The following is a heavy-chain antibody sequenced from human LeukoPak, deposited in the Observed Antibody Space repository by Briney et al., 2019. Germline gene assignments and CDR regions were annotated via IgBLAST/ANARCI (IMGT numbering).Heavy chain of an antibody. CDR1: GGSISSSSYY. Sequence: SETLSLTCTVSGGSISSSSYYWGWIRQPPGKGLEWIGSIYYSGSTYYNPSLKSRVTISVDTSKNQFSLKLSSVTAADTAVYYCAREKSYCSGGSCYPHFDYWGQGTLVTVSS. CDR3: AREKSYCSGGSCYPHFDY. V-gene: IGHV4-39*02. CDR2: IYYSGST. J-gene: IGHJ4*02. D-gene: IGHD2-15*01.